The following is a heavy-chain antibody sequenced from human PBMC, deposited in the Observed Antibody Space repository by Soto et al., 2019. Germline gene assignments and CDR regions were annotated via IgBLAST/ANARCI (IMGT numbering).Heavy chain of an antibody. CDR1: GDSISSYY. V-gene: IGHV4-59*01. Sequence: SETLSLTCIVSGDSISSYYWSWIRHSPGKGLEWIGYIYYTGSTNYNPSLKSRVTISVDTSKNQFSLKLSSVTAADTAVYYCARIVVIRGVIISEFDYWGQGNLVTVSS. J-gene: IGHJ4*02. CDR2: IYYTGST. CDR3: ARIVVIRGVIISEFDY. D-gene: IGHD3-10*01.